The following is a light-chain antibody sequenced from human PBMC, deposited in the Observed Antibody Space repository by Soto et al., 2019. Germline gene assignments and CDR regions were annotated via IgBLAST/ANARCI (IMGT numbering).Light chain of an antibody. CDR3: CSYAGSYTLL. Sequence: QSALTQPRSVSGSPGQSVTISCTGTSSDVGGYNYVSWYQHHPGKAPKLMIYDVGKRPSGVPDRFSGSKSGTTASLTISGLQAEDEADYYCCSYAGSYTLLFGGGTKVTVL. CDR1: SSDVGGYNY. CDR2: DVG. V-gene: IGLV2-11*01. J-gene: IGLJ2*01.